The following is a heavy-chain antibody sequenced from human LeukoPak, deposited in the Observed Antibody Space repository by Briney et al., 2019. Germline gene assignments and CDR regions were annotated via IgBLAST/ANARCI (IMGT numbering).Heavy chain of an antibody. D-gene: IGHD4-17*01. CDR1: GFTFSNYA. Sequence: TGGSLRLSCAASGFTFSNYAMSWVRRAPGKGLEWVSGISNTGGTTYYAASVKGRFTISRDNSKNTLYLQMNSLRAGDTALYYCAKDWATVTRGNLDPWGQGTLVTVSS. CDR3: AKDWATVTRGNLDP. J-gene: IGHJ5*02. CDR2: ISNTGGTT. V-gene: IGHV3-23*01.